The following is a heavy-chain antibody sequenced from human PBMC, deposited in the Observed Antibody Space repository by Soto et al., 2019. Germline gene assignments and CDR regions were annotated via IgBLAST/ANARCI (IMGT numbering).Heavy chain of an antibody. D-gene: IGHD5-18*01. CDR3: ARLTTMAEYYFDY. V-gene: IGHV4-59*08. CDR2: IYYSGST. J-gene: IGHJ4*02. Sequence: QVQLQESGPGLVKPSETLSLTCTVSGGSISSYYWSWIRQSPGKGLEWIGYIYYSGSTNYNPSLKSRVTMSVDTSKNQFSRKLSSVTAADTAVYYCARLTTMAEYYFDYWGQGTLVTVSS. CDR1: GGSISSYY.